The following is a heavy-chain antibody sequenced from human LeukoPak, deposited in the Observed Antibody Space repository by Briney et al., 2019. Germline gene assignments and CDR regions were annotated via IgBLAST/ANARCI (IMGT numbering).Heavy chain of an antibody. D-gene: IGHD3-10*01. CDR3: ARGTGSYILQYTVPSDY. J-gene: IGHJ4*02. Sequence: PGGSLRLSCAASGFTVSSNYMSWVRQAPGKGLEWGSVIYSGGSTYYADSVKGRFTISRDNSKNTLYLQMNSLRAEDTAAYYCARGTGSYILQYTVPSDYWGQGTLVTVSS. CDR1: GFTVSSNY. CDR2: IYSGGST. V-gene: IGHV3-53*01.